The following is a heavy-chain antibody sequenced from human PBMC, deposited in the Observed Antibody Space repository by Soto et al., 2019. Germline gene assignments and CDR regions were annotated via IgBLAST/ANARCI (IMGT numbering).Heavy chain of an antibody. CDR2: MNPNSGNT. V-gene: IGHV1-8*01. J-gene: IGHJ5*02. D-gene: IGHD3-3*01. Sequence: ASVKVSCKASGYTFTCYDINWVRQATGQGLEWMGWMNPNSGNTGYAQKFQGRVTMTRNTSISTAYMELSSLRSEDTAVYYCARVPNDFWNNNWFDPWGQGTLVTVSS. CDR1: GYTFTCYD. CDR3: ARVPNDFWNNNWFDP.